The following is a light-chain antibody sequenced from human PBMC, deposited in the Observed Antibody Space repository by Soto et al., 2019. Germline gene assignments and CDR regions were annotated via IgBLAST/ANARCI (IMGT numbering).Light chain of an antibody. V-gene: IGKV3-11*01. CDR1: QSVSSY. J-gene: IGKJ2*01. CDR2: DAS. Sequence: EIVLTQSPATLSLSPGERATLSCRASQSVSSYLAWYQQKPGQAPRLLIYDASNRATGIPARFSGSGSGTDFPLTISSLAPEDFAVYYCQQHSGTFGQGTKLEIK. CDR3: QQHSGT.